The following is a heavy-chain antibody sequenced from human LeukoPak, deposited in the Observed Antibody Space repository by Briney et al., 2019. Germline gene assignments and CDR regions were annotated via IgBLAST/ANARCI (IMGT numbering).Heavy chain of an antibody. Sequence: GGSLRLSCAASGFTFSSYSMNWVRQAPGKGLEWVSSISSSSSYIYYADSVKGRFTISRDNAKNSLYLQMNSLRAEDTAVYYCVRVGSYDFWSGYYTPNNWFDPWGQGTLVTVSS. D-gene: IGHD3-3*01. CDR2: ISSSSSYI. CDR3: VRVGSYDFWSGYYTPNNWFDP. V-gene: IGHV3-21*01. J-gene: IGHJ5*02. CDR1: GFTFSSYS.